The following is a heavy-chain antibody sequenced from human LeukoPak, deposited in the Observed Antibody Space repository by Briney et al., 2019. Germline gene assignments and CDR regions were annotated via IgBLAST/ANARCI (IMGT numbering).Heavy chain of an antibody. CDR2: IRYDGSNK. CDR1: GFTFSSYA. D-gene: IGHD1-26*01. CDR3: AKDQHMGGSYYTTDY. J-gene: IGHJ4*02. V-gene: IGHV3-30*02. Sequence: GGSLRLSCAASGFTFSSYAMSWVRQAPGKGLEWVAFIRYDGSNKYYADSVKGRFTISRDNSKNTLYLQMNSLRAEDTAVYYCAKDQHMGGSYYTTDYWGQGTLVTVSS.